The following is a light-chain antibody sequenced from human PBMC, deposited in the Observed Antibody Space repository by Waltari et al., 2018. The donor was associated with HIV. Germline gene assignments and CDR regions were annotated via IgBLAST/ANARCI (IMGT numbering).Light chain of an antibody. CDR3: SSYAGSNNLGV. J-gene: IGLJ3*02. CDR2: EVS. V-gene: IGLV2-8*01. Sequence: QSALTQPPSASGSPGQSVTISCTGTRSDVGGYNYVSCDQQHPGKAPKLMIYEVSKRPYGVPDRFSGCKAGNTASLTVAGLQAEDEADYYCSSYAGSNNLGVFGGGTKLTVL. CDR1: RSDVGGYNY.